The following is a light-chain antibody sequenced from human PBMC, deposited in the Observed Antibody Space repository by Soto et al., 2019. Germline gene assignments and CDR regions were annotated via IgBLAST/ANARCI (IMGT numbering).Light chain of an antibody. CDR2: DDN. Sequence: NFMLTQPHSVSESPGKTVTISCTRSSGSIASHYVQWYQQRPGSAPSTVIYDDNQSPSGVPDRFSGSIDSSSNSASLTISGLKPDDEADYYCQSYDSTNRVFGGGTKLTVL. V-gene: IGLV6-57*04. CDR1: SGSIASHY. CDR3: QSYDSTNRV. J-gene: IGLJ3*02.